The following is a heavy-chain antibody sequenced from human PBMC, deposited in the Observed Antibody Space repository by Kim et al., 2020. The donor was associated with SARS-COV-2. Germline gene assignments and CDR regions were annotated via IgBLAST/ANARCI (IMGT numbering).Heavy chain of an antibody. J-gene: IGHJ4*02. CDR3: ARDPNSWALDY. Sequence: GGSLRLSCAVSGFTFSDYWMSWVRQAPGKGLEWVANIKQDGGETYYVDSVKGRFTISRDNAKNSLYLQMDSLRAEDTAVYYCARDPNSWALDYWGQGTLV. V-gene: IGHV3-7*01. CDR1: GFTFSDYW. CDR2: IKQDGGET. D-gene: IGHD6-13*01.